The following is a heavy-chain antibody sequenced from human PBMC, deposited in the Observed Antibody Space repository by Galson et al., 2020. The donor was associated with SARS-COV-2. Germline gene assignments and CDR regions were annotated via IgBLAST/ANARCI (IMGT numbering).Heavy chain of an antibody. V-gene: IGHV4-31*03. CDR1: GGSISSGGYY. J-gene: IGHJ3*02. Sequence: ASETLSLTCPVSGGSISSGGYYWSWIRQHPGKGLEWIRYIYYSGSTYYNPSLQSRVTISVDTSKNQFSLKLSSVTAADTAVYYCARGDYYDSSGRTGAFDIWGQGTMVTVSS. D-gene: IGHD3-22*01. CDR2: IYYSGST. CDR3: ARGDYYDSSGRTGAFDI.